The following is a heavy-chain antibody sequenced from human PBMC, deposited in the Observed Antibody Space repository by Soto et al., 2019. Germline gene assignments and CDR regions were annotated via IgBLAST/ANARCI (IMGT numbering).Heavy chain of an antibody. CDR1: GFTFSSYA. CDR3: ARAGRTVTVTKYWYFDL. J-gene: IGHJ2*01. CDR2: ISSNGGST. D-gene: IGHD4-17*01. Sequence: EVPLVESGGGLVQPGGSLRLSCAASGFTFSSYAMHWVRQAPGKGLEYVSAISSNGGSTYYANSVKGRFTISRDNSKNTLYLQMGSLRAEDMAVYYCARAGRTVTVTKYWYFDLWGRGTLVTVSS. V-gene: IGHV3-64*01.